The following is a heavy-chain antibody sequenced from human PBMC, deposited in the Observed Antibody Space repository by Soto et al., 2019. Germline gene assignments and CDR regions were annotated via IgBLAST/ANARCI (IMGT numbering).Heavy chain of an antibody. Sequence: QVQLVQSGAEVKKPGASVKVSCKASGYTFTSYDINWVRQATGQGLEWMGWMNPNSGNTGYAQKFQGRVTMTRNTSISIVDMELSSLRAEGTAVYYCSGDRETRGFDAWGQGTLVTVSS. CDR2: MNPNSGNT. V-gene: IGHV1-8*01. CDR3: SGDRETRGFDA. J-gene: IGHJ5*01. CDR1: GYTFTSYD. D-gene: IGHD2-21*01.